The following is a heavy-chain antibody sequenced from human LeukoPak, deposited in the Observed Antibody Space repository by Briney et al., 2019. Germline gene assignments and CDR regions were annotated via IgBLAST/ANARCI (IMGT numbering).Heavy chain of an antibody. CDR1: GFTFCDYA. CDR3: ETCHRRIVVVPTAIEAYFDF. CDR2: VSDDGTIT. V-gene: IGHV3-30*14. D-gene: IGHD2-2*02. J-gene: IGHJ4*02. Sequence: PGGSLRLSCAASGFTFCDYAMHWVRQAPGKGLEWVAVVSDDGTITYSADSVKGRFTISRDNSKNTLYLQMNSLRPEDTALYYCETCHRRIVVVPTAIEAYFDFGGQGPLVTVSS.